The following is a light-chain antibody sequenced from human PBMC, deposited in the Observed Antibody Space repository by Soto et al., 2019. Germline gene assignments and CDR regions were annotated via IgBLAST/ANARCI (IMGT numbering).Light chain of an antibody. CDR3: LLSFRGTHVV. V-gene: IGLV7-46*01. Sequence: QAVVTQEPSLTVSPGGTVTLTCGSSTGAVTSGHYPYWFQQKSGQAPRALIYDTSNKHSWTPARFSGSLLGGKAALTLSGAQPEDEAEYYCLLSFRGTHVVFGGGTKLTVL. J-gene: IGLJ2*01. CDR2: DTS. CDR1: TGAVTSGHY.